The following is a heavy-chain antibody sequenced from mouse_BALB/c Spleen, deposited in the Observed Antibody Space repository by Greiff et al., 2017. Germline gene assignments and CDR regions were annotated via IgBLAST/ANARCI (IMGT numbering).Heavy chain of an antibody. Sequence: QVQLKESGPGLVAPSQSLSITCTVSGFSLTSYGVHWVRQPPGKGLEWLGVIWAGGSTNYNSALMSRLSISKDNSKSQVFLKMNSLQTDDTAMYYCARDSSGYLAWFAYWGQGTLVTVSA. V-gene: IGHV2-9*02. CDR1: GFSLTSYG. J-gene: IGHJ3*01. CDR3: ARDSSGYLAWFAY. D-gene: IGHD3-1*01. CDR2: IWAGGST.